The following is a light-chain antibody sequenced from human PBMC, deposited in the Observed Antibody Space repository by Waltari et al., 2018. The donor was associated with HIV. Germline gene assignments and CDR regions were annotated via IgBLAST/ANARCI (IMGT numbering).Light chain of an antibody. V-gene: IGKV3-15*01. CDR2: GTS. Sequence: DIEMTQSPATLSVSPGERVTLSCRANQRVTTNLAWYQQKPGQAPRLLSCGTSTRATGCPGRFSGSGSGTEFTLTISSLQSEDFAVYYCQQYNTWPQTFGQGTRVEI. CDR3: QQYNTWPQT. J-gene: IGKJ1*01. CDR1: QRVTTN.